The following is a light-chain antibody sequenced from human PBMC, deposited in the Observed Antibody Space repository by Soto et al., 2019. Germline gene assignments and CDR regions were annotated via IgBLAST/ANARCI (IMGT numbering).Light chain of an antibody. CDR1: QTISSW. CDR3: QHYNSYSEA. V-gene: IGKV1-5*03. Sequence: EIQMTQSPSTLSGSVGDRVTITCRASQTISSWLAWYQQKPGKAPKLLIYKASTLKSGVPSRFSGSGSGTESTLTISSLQPDDFATYYCQHYNSYSEAFGQGTKVDIK. CDR2: KAS. J-gene: IGKJ1*01.